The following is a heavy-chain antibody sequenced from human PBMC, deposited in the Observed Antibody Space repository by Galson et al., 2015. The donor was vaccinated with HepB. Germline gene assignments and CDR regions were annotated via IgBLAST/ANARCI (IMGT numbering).Heavy chain of an antibody. CDR1: GGSISSSSYY. J-gene: IGHJ6*03. Sequence: ETLSLTCTVSGGSISSSSYYWGWIRQPPGKGLEWIGSIYYSGSTYYNPPLKSRVTISVDTSKNQFSLKLSSVTAADTAVYYCARCKEAYYYYYYMDVWGKGTTVTVSS. CDR3: ARCKEAYYYYYYMDV. V-gene: IGHV4-39*07. CDR2: IYYSGST.